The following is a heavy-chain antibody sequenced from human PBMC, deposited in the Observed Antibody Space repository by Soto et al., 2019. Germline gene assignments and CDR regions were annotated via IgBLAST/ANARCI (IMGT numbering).Heavy chain of an antibody. Sequence: PGGSLRLSCAASGFTVSSNYMSWVRQAPGKGLEWVSAISGSGGSTYYADSVKGRFTISRDNSKNTLYLQMNSLRAEDTAVYYCAKGSGVRGGTIYAIRYYSYGMDVWGQGTTVTVSS. V-gene: IGHV3-23*01. D-gene: IGHD3-10*01. CDR2: ISGSGGST. J-gene: IGHJ6*02. CDR1: GFTVSSNY. CDR3: AKGSGVRGGTIYAIRYYSYGMDV.